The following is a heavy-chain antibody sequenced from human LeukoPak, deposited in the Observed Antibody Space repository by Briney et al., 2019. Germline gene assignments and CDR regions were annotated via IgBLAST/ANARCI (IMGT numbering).Heavy chain of an antibody. D-gene: IGHD5-18*01. J-gene: IGHJ4*02. CDR3: ARLKGTAMVDY. CDR2: IYSTGST. CDR1: GGSINSYY. Sequence: SETLSLTCSVSGGSINSYYWTWIRQPPGKGQEWIGHIYSTGSTVYNPSLKSRVTISIDGSKNQFSLKLSSVTAADTAVYSCARLKGTAMVDYWGQGTLVTVSS. V-gene: IGHV4-59*13.